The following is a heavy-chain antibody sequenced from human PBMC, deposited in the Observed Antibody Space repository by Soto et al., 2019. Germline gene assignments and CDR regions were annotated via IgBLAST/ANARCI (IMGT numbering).Heavy chain of an antibody. CDR3: ATYTSGGGGRGY. Sequence: QVQLQESGPGLVTPSETLSLTCTVSGASITRDHWNWIRQPPGKGLEWIGEYSGSTNYNPSLKSRVTISVDTSKNQFSLKLGSVTAADPAVYFCATYTSGGGGRGYWGQGTLVTVSS. J-gene: IGHJ4*02. CDR2: EYSGST. V-gene: IGHV4-59*08. D-gene: IGHD6-19*01. CDR1: GASITRDH.